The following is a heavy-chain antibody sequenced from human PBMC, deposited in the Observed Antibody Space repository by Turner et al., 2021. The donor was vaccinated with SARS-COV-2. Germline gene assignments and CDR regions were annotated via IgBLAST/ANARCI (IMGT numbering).Heavy chain of an antibody. CDR2: IIPIFGAA. D-gene: IGHD1-26*01. Sequence: QVQLVQSGAEVKKPGSSVKVSCKASGGTFSSDAISWVRQAPGQGLGWMGGIIPIFGAANYAQKFKGRATITADESTSTAYMELGSLRSEDTAVYYCARDWAGGYNYWGQGTLVTVSS. J-gene: IGHJ4*02. CDR1: GGTFSSDA. V-gene: IGHV1-69*01. CDR3: ARDWAGGYNY.